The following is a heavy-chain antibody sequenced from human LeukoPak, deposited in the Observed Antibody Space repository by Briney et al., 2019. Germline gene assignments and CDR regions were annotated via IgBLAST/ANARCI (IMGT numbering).Heavy chain of an antibody. J-gene: IGHJ4*02. CDR3: AKYKSIAVAVFDY. Sequence: GVSLRLSCAASGFTFSSYAMSWVRQAPGKGLEWVSAISGSGGSTYYADSVKGRFTISRDNSKNTLYLQMNSLRAEDTAVYYCAKYKSIAVAVFDYWGQGTLVTVSS. CDR2: ISGSGGST. CDR1: GFTFSSYA. D-gene: IGHD6-19*01. V-gene: IGHV3-23*01.